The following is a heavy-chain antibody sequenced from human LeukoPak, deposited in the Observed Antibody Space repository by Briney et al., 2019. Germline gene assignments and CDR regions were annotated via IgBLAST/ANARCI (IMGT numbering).Heavy chain of an antibody. D-gene: IGHD2-15*01. CDR2: ISYSGST. J-gene: IGHJ4*02. CDR1: GASISSGGYY. V-gene: IGHV4-31*03. Sequence: SQTLSLTCTVSGASISSGGYYWSWIRPHPGKGLEWIGYISYSGSTYYNPSLKSRVTISVDTSKNQFSLKLDSVTAADTAVYYCAKQAVEGWYLGQFDYWGQGTLVTVSS. CDR3: AKQAVEGWYLGQFDY.